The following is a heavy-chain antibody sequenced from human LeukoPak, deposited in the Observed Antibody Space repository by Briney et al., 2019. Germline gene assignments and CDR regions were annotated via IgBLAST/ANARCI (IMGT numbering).Heavy chain of an antibody. CDR2: INPSGGST. CDR3: ARDVDCSGWYPYFAY. V-gene: IGHV1-46*01. Sequence: ASVKVSFKASGYTFPSYYLHWVRQAPGQGLEWMGIINPSGGSTSYAQKFQGRVTMTRDTSTSTVYMELSSLRSEDTAVYYCARDVDCSGWYPYFAYWGQGTLVTVSS. D-gene: IGHD6-19*01. CDR1: GYTFPSYY. J-gene: IGHJ4*02.